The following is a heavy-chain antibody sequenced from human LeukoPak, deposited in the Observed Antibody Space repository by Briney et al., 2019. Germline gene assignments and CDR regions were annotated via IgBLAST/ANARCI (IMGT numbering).Heavy chain of an antibody. V-gene: IGHV4-59*01. CDR2: IYYSGST. J-gene: IGHJ4*02. CDR3: ARVSSPERFPGIAAAGSSRYFDY. CDR1: GGSIGSYY. Sequence: SETLSLTCTVSGGSIGSYYWSWIRQPPGKGLEWIGYIYYSGSTNYNPSLKSRVTISVDTSKNQFSLKLSSVTAADTAVYYCARVSSPERFPGIAAAGSSRYFDYWGQGTLVTVSS. D-gene: IGHD6-13*01.